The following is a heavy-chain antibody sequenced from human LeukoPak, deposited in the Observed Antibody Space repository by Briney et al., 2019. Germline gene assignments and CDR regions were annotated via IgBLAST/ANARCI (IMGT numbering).Heavy chain of an antibody. CDR3: AKDPVVPAAIRGPWFDP. J-gene: IGHJ5*02. V-gene: IGHV3-23*01. D-gene: IGHD2-2*02. CDR1: RFTFSSYA. CDR2: ISGSGGST. Sequence: GGSLRLSCAASRFTFSSYAMSWVRQAPGKGLEWVSAISGSGGSTYYADSVKGRFTISRDNSKNTLYLQMNSLRAEDTAVYYCAKDPVVPAAIRGPWFDPWGQGTLVTVSS.